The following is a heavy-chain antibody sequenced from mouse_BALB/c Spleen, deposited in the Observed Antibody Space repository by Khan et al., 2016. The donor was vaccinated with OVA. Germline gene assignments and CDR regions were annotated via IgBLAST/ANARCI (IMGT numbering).Heavy chain of an antibody. D-gene: IGHD2-1*01. CDR3: ARVAGK. J-gene: IGHJ2*01. CDR2: IDPSNGNT. Sequence: VQLQQSGAELVKSGATVKLSCTASGLYIKDTYMHWLKQWPEQGLEWIGRIDPSNGNTNYDPKFQGKATITADTSSNTAYLQVSSLTAEESAVYYGARVAGKWGQGTTLTVSS. V-gene: IGHV14-3*02. CDR1: GLYIKDTY.